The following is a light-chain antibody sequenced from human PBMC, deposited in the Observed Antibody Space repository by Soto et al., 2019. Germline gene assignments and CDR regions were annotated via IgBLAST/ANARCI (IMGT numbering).Light chain of an antibody. Sequence: EIVMTQSPATLSVSPGERATLSCRASQSVSSNLAWYQQKPCQAPRLLIYGAATRATGISARFSGSGSGTEFTLTIYSLQSEDFAVYYCQQYNNWPPNFGQGTRLEIK. J-gene: IGKJ5*01. V-gene: IGKV3-15*01. CDR3: QQYNNWPPN. CDR1: QSVSSN. CDR2: GAA.